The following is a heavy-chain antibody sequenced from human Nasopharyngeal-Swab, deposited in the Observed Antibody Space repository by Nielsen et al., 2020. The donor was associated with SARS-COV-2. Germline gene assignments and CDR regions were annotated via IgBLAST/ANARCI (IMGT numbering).Heavy chain of an antibody. CDR2: IWYDGSNK. Sequence: GESLKISCAASGFTFSSYGMHWVRQAPGKGLEWGAVIWYDGSNKYYADSVKGRFTISRDNAKNSLYLQMNSLRAEDTAVYYCARDYRTYYYDSSGYYASYYYGMDVWGQGTTVTVSS. V-gene: IGHV3-33*01. D-gene: IGHD3-22*01. CDR3: ARDYRTYYYDSSGYYASYYYGMDV. J-gene: IGHJ6*02. CDR1: GFTFSSYG.